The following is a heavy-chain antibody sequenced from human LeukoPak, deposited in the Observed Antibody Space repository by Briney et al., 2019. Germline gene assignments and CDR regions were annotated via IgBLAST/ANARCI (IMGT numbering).Heavy chain of an antibody. CDR1: GFTFTSYA. D-gene: IGHD6-13*01. CDR3: AKGWSYFLDN. V-gene: IGHV3-23*01. CDR2: ISESGGST. J-gene: IGHJ4*02. Sequence: GGSLRLSCAASGFTFTSYAMSWVRQAPGKGLEWVSTISESGGSTNYADSVKGRFTISRDNSKNTLYLQMNSLRAEDTALYYCAKGWSYFLDNWGQGTLVTVSS.